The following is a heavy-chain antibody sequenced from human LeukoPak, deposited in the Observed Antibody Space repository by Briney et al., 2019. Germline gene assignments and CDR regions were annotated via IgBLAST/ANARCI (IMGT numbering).Heavy chain of an antibody. V-gene: IGHV4-59*01. D-gene: IGHD5-18*01. J-gene: IGHJ3*02. CDR2: IYYSGST. Sequence: SETLSLTCTVSGGSISSYYWSWIGQPPGKGLEWIGYIYYSGSTNYNPSLKSRVTISVDTSKNQFSLKLSSVTAADTAVYYCARLYSYGPGGAFDIWGQGTMVTVSS. CDR3: ARLYSYGPGGAFDI. CDR1: GGSISSYY.